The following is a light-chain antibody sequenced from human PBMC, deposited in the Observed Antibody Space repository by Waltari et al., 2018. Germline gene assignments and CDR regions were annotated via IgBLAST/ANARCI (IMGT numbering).Light chain of an antibody. CDR1: SSEVGGYSL. Sequence: QSALTQPASVSGSPGQSITISCTGSSSEVGGYSLVSWYQQHPGKAPKLMIYAVTKRPSGVSHRFSGSKSGNTASLTISGLQTEDEADYYCCSYAGSTTSSVVFGTGTKVIVL. V-gene: IGLV2-23*02. J-gene: IGLJ1*01. CDR2: AVT. CDR3: CSYAGSTTSSVV.